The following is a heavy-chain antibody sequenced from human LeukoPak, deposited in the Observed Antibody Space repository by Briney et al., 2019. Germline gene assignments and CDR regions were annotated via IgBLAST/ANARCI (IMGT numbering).Heavy chain of an antibody. D-gene: IGHD3-9*01. CDR3: ARVTGYMIEDYFDY. CDR2: INHSGST. Sequence: HPSETLSLTCAVYGGSFSGYYWSWLRQPPGKGLEWIGEINHSGSTNYNPSLKSRVTISVDTSKNQFSLKLSSVTAADTAVYYCARVTGYMIEDYFDYWGQGTLVTVSS. CDR1: GGSFSGYY. J-gene: IGHJ4*02. V-gene: IGHV4-34*01.